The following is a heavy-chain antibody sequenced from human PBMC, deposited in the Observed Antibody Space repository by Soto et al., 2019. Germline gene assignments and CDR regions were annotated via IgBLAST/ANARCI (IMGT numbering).Heavy chain of an antibody. CDR3: AKTDFWSGYCPFCYYYMDV. CDR2: ISGSGGST. V-gene: IGHV3-23*01. D-gene: IGHD3-3*01. J-gene: IGHJ6*03. Sequence: GGSLRLSCAASGFTFSSYAMSWVRQAPGKGLEWVSAISGSGGSTYYADSVKGRFTISRDNSKNTLYLQMNSLRAEDTAVYYCAKTDFWSGYCPFCYYYMDVWGKGTTVTVSS. CDR1: GFTFSSYA.